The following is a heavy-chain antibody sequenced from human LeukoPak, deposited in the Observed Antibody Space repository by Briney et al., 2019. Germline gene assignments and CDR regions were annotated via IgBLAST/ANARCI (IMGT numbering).Heavy chain of an antibody. J-gene: IGHJ6*04. Sequence: SGGPVRLPCAASGFTFSSYEMNGLREAPGKGLEWVSYISSSGSTIYYAGSVKGRFTISRDNAKNSLYLQMNSLRAEDTAVYYCAELGITMIGGVWGKGTTVTISS. V-gene: IGHV3-48*03. CDR2: ISSSGSTI. CDR3: AELGITMIGGV. CDR1: GFTFSSYE. D-gene: IGHD3-10*02.